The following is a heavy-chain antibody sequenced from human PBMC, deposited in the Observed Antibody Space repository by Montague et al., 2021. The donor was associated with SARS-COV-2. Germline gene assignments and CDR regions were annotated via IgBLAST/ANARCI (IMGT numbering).Heavy chain of an antibody. CDR2: IYYSGST. CDR3: ARHGVLCFGVGDNWLDP. D-gene: IGHD3-10*01. Sequence: SETLSLTCTVSGGSISSYYWSWIRQPPGKGLEWIGYIYYSGSTNYNPSLKSRVAISVDTSKNQFSLKLSSVTAADTAVYYCARHGVLCFGVGDNWLDPWGQGTLVTVSS. CDR1: GGSISSYY. V-gene: IGHV4-59*08. J-gene: IGHJ5*02.